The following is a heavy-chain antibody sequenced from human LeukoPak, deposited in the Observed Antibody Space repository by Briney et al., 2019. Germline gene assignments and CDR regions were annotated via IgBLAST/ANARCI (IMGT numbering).Heavy chain of an antibody. V-gene: IGHV3-23*01. CDR1: GFTFSSYA. CDR3: AKDRARGGATDFDY. J-gene: IGHJ4*02. Sequence: GGSLRLSCAAAGFTFSSYAMSWVRQAPAKGLEWVSALSGSGDSTYYADSVKGRFTIPRDNSKNTLYLQMNSLRAEDTAVYYCAKDRARGGATDFDYWGQGTLVTVSS. D-gene: IGHD1-26*01. CDR2: LSGSGDST.